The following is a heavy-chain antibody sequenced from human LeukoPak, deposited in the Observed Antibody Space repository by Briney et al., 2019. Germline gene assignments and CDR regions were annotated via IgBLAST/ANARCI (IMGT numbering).Heavy chain of an antibody. V-gene: IGHV6-1*01. CDR3: ARGVAGSGFDY. Sequence: SQTLSLTCAISGDSVSSNGAAWNWLRQSPSRGLEWLGRTYYRSKWSNDYAVSVESRITINADTSRNQFSLQLNSVTPQDAAVYYCARGVAGSGFDYWGQGTLVTVSS. CDR2: TYYRSKWSN. J-gene: IGHJ4*02. D-gene: IGHD6-19*01. CDR1: GDSVSSNGAA.